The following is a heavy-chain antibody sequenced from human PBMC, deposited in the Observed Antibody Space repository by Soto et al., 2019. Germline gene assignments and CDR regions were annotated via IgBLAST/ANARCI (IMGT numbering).Heavy chain of an antibody. D-gene: IGHD5-12*01. CDR3: ARTEMATYYYYYGMDV. J-gene: IGHJ6*02. CDR2: IYYSGST. Sequence: SETLSLTCTVSGGSISSGDYYWSWIRQPPGKGLEWIGSIYYSGSTYYNPSLKSRVTISVDTSKNQFSLKLSSVTAADTAVYYCARTEMATYYYYYGMDVWGQGTTVTVSS. CDR1: GGSISSGDYY. V-gene: IGHV4-39*01.